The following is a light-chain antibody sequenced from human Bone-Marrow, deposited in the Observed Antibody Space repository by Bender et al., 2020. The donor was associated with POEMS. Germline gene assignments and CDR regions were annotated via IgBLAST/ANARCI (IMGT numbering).Light chain of an antibody. CDR3: CSYVGSYTL. J-gene: IGLJ2*01. V-gene: IGLV2-11*01. CDR1: SSDVGGFDS. CDR2: DVT. Sequence: QSALTQPRSVSGSPGQSVTISCTGTSSDVGGFDSVSWYQQHPGKAPKFIIYDVTNRASGVPDRFSASKSGNTASLTISGLQAADEADYYCCSYVGSYTLFGGGTKLTVL.